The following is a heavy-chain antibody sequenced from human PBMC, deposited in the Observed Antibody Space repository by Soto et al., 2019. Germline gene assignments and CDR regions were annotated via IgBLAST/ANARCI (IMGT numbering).Heavy chain of an antibody. D-gene: IGHD5-12*01. V-gene: IGHV1-2*04. Sequence: QVQLVQSGAEVRKPGASVTVSCRSSGDSFNDYYIHWVRQAPGQGFEWMGWINPNGGVTKYAQKFQGWVSMTRDTSISTVYMQLNRLRSDDTAVYYCARESGGATATLDYYYFYMDVWGTGTTVTVSS. J-gene: IGHJ6*03. CDR1: GDSFNDYY. CDR3: ARESGGATATLDYYYFYMDV. CDR2: INPNGGVT.